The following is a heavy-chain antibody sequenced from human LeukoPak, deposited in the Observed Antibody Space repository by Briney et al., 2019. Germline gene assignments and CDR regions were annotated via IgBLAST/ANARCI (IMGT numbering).Heavy chain of an antibody. CDR3: AREGKDGYGYYYYYYMDV. D-gene: IGHD5-24*01. V-gene: IGHV3-7*01. J-gene: IGHJ6*03. CDR1: GFTFSTYW. CDR2: IKQDGSEK. Sequence: PGGPLRLSCAASGFTFSTYWMGWVRQSPGKGLEWVANIKQDGSEKHYVDSVKGRFTISRDNTENSLYLQMNSLRAEDTAVYYCAREGKDGYGYYYYYYMDVWGKGTTVTVSS.